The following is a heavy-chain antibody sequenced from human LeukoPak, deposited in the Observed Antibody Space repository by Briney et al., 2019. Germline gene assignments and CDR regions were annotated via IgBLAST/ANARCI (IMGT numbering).Heavy chain of an antibody. D-gene: IGHD3-10*01. CDR1: GSTFSGSA. Sequence: GGSLRLSCAASGSTFSGSALHWVRKASGKGLEWVGRIRSTANGYATAYAASVKGRFTISRDDSKNTAYLQMDSLKTEDTAVYYCTGNYYGSGSYADFDYWGQGTLVTVSS. V-gene: IGHV3-73*01. CDR2: IRSTANGYAT. J-gene: IGHJ4*02. CDR3: TGNYYGSGSYADFDY.